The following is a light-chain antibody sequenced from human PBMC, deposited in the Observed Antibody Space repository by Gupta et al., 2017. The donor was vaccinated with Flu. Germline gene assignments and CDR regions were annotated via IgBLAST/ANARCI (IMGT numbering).Light chain of an antibody. J-gene: IGKJ4*02. CDR1: QSVRSSY. CDR3: RQECGSPPT. Sequence: IVLTQSAGTLSLSPGERASLSRRASQSVRSSYLAWYQQKPGQAARLLLYGASSRGTSFPHKISSSRSSRAFTLIIIRRVPADFVVYYCRQECGSPPTFGEGTKVEIK. V-gene: IGKV3-20*01. CDR2: GAS.